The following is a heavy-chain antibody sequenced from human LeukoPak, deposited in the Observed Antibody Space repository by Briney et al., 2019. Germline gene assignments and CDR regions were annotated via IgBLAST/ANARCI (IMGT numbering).Heavy chain of an antibody. CDR2: ISSNGGST. CDR1: GFTFSSYA. V-gene: IGHV3-64*01. CDR3: AKARGYSGSFFDY. Sequence: GGSLRLSCAASGFTFSSYAMHWVRQAPGKGLEYVSAISSNGGSTYYANSVKGRFTISRDNSKNTLYLQMNSLRAEDTAVYYCAKARGYSGSFFDYWGQGTLVTVSS. J-gene: IGHJ4*02. D-gene: IGHD1-26*01.